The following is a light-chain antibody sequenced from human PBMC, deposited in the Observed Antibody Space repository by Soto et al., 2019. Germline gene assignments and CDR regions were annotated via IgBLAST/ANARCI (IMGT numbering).Light chain of an antibody. V-gene: IGLV1-51*01. CDR3: GAWDSSPYAVV. J-gene: IGLJ2*01. Sequence: QSVLTQPPSVSAAPGQKVTISCSGRRSTNRNNYASWYQHLQVTAPKLLIYHNNKRPSGIPDRFSDSRAGTAATLVITGHQAGDEDDYYCGAWDSSPYAVVFGGGTKLTVL. CDR1: RSTNRNNY. CDR2: HNN.